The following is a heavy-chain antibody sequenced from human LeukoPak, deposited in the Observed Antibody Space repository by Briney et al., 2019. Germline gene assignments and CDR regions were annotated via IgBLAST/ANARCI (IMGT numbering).Heavy chain of an antibody. CDR1: GDSVRNDFYY. J-gene: IGHJ4*02. CDR3: VSPRGFSYGYFDY. V-gene: IGHV4-39*01. Sequence: SETLSLTCSVSGDSVRNDFYYWGWIRQPPGKGLEWVACLSHAGNTWYDPSLESRLSISVDTSKNQFSLTLGSVSATDTAVYYCVSPRGFSYGYFDYWGQGTLVTVSS. CDR2: LSHAGNT. D-gene: IGHD5-18*01.